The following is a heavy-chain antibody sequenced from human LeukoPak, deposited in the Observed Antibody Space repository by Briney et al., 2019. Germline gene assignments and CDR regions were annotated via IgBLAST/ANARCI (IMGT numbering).Heavy chain of an antibody. V-gene: IGHV3-11*01. CDR2: ISGSTTTI. Sequence: GGSLRLSCAASGFTFSDYYMSWIRQAPGKGLEWVSSISGSTTTIYYADSVKGRFTISRDNARNSLFLQMNTLRAEDTAVYYCARGYTYGVDFWGQGTLVTVSS. D-gene: IGHD5-18*01. CDR1: GFTFSDYY. J-gene: IGHJ4*02. CDR3: ARGYTYGVDF.